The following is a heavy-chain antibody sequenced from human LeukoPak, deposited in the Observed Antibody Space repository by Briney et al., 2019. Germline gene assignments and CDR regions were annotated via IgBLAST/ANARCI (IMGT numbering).Heavy chain of an antibody. CDR3: ARDGSYYSPYFDY. CDR2: ISSSGSTI. D-gene: IGHD1-26*01. Sequence: GGSPRLSCAASGFTFSDYYMSWVRQAPGKGLEWVSYISSSGSTINYADSVKGRFTISRDNAKNSLYLQMNSLRAEDTAVYYCARDGSYYSPYFDYWGQGTLVTVSS. V-gene: IGHV3-11*01. CDR1: GFTFSDYY. J-gene: IGHJ4*02.